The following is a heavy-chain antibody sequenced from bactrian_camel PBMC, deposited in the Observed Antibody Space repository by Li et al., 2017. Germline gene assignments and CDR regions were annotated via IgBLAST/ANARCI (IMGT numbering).Heavy chain of an antibody. CDR1: GFSLTTPV. D-gene: IGHD3*01. CDR2: INSGGGST. J-gene: IGHJ4*01. V-gene: IGHV3S40*01. CDR3: ATAVRF. Sequence: DVQLVESGGGLVQAGGSLTLSCAASGFSLTTPVMSWVRQAPGKGLEWVSVINSGGGSTSYADSVKGRFTISRDNAKNTLYLQMNSLKTEDTAVYYCATAVRFWGPGDPGHRL.